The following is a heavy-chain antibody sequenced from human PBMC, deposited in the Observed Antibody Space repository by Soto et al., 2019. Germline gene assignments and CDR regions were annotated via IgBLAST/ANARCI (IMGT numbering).Heavy chain of an antibody. CDR3: ASIADY. Sequence: QVQLVESGGGVVQPGRSLRLSCAAAGFTVTTYGMQWVRQAPGKGLEWVARLTHDGSRDFYADSVKGRFTISRDTSKNTLYLQMNSLRTEDTAVYYCASIADYWGQGTLVTVSS. J-gene: IGHJ4*02. CDR2: LTHDGSRD. V-gene: IGHV3-30*03. CDR1: GFTVTTYG. D-gene: IGHD2-21*01.